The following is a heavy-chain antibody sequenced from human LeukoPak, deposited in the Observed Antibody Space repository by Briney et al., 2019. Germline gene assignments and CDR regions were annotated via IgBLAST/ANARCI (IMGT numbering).Heavy chain of an antibody. CDR2: MYYSGST. V-gene: IGHV4-59*01. J-gene: IGHJ4*02. Sequence: SETLSLTCTVSGGSISSDYWSWVRQPPGKGLEWIGYMYYSGSTNYNPSLKSRVTISVDTSKNQFSLKLSSVTAADTAVYYCARAAARYCTTGVYYTYGAPYFDYWGQGTLVTVSS. D-gene: IGHD2-8*01. CDR1: GGSISSDY. CDR3: ARAAARYCTTGVYYTYGAPYFDY.